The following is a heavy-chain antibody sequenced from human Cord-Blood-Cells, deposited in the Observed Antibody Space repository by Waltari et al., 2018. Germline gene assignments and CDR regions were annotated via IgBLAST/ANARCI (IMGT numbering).Heavy chain of an antibody. CDR3: ARGLGYGGNFDY. V-gene: IGHV4-34*01. D-gene: IGHD4-17*01. CDR1: GGSFSGYY. Sequence: QVQLQQWGAGLLKPSETLSLTCAVYGGSFSGYYWSWIRQPPGKGLEWIGEINHSESTNYNPSLNSLVTIAVDTSKNRFSLKLISVTAADTAVYYCARGLGYGGNFDYGGQGTLVTVSS. J-gene: IGHJ4*02. CDR2: INHSEST.